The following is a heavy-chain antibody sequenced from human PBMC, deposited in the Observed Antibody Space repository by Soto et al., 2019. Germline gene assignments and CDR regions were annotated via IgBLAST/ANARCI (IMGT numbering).Heavy chain of an antibody. D-gene: IGHD1-26*01. J-gene: IGHJ4*02. Sequence: EVQLLESGGGLVQTGGSLRLSCVASGFTFSSYAMSWVRQAPGKGLEWVSIISGSGGTTKYADSVKGRFTISRDNSKNTLFLQMHSLRADDTAVYYCAKCPFSGSGFIDYWGQGTLVTVSS. CDR1: GFTFSSYA. V-gene: IGHV3-23*01. CDR3: AKCPFSGSGFIDY. CDR2: ISGSGGTT.